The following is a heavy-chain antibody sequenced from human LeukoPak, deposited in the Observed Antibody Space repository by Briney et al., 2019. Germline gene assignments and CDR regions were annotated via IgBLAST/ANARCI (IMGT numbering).Heavy chain of an antibody. CDR2: IYYSGST. CDR3: ARVGCSSTSCPMDV. J-gene: IGHJ6*03. V-gene: IGHV4-59*01. D-gene: IGHD2-2*01. Sequence: SETLSLTCTVSGRSISSYYWSWIRQPPGKGLEWIGYIYYSGSTNYNPSLKSRVTISVDTSKNQFSLKLSSVTAADTAVYYCARVGCSSTSCPMDVWGKGTTVTVSS. CDR1: GRSISSYY.